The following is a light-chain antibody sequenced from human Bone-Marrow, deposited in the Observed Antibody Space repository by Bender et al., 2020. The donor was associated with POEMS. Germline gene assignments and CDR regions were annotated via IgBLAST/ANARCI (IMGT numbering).Light chain of an antibody. J-gene: IGLJ3*02. CDR2: DVT. CDR1: SSDIGSYNR. Sequence: QSALTQPPSVSGSPGQSVTIACTGTSSDIGSYNRISWFQQSPGTAPRLIISDVTNRPSGVPDRFSGSKSGNTASLTISGLQADDEATYYCSSYTSSSTYWLFGGGTKLTVL. V-gene: IGLV2-18*02. CDR3: SSYTSSSTYWL.